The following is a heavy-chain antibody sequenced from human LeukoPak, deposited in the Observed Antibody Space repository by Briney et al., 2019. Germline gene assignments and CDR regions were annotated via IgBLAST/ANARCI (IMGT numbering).Heavy chain of an antibody. D-gene: IGHD4-23*01. CDR2: ISYDGSNK. Sequence: GRSLRLSCAASGFTFSSYAMHWVRQAPGKGLEWVAVISYDGSNKYYADSVKGRFTISRDNSKNTLYLQMNSLRAEDTAAYYCAREAPPVALTLAFDYWGQGTLVTVSS. V-gene: IGHV3-30-3*01. CDR3: AREAPPVALTLAFDY. CDR1: GFTFSSYA. J-gene: IGHJ4*02.